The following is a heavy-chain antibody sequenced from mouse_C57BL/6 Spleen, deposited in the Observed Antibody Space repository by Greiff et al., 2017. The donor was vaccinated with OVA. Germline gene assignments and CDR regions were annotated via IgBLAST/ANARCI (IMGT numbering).Heavy chain of an antibody. CDR3: ARERNYSNYPAWFAY. Sequence: VKLQQSGPELVKPGASVKLSCKASGYTFTSYDINWVKQRPGQGLEWIGWIYPRDGSTKYNEKFKGKATLTVDTSSSTAYMELHSLTSEDSAVYFCARERNYSNYPAWFAYWGQGTLVTVSA. D-gene: IGHD2-5*01. CDR2: IYPRDGST. J-gene: IGHJ3*01. CDR1: GYTFTSYD. V-gene: IGHV1-85*01.